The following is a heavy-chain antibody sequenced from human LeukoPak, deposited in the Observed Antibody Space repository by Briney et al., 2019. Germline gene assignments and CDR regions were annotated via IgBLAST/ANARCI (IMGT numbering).Heavy chain of an antibody. CDR1: GFIFSSYT. CDR2: ITSSSSTI. V-gene: IGHV3-48*01. CDR3: ARDGTQLVSDY. Sequence: GGSLRLSCAASGFIFSSYTMNWVRQAPGKGLEWISYITSSSSTIYYADSVKGRFTISRDNAKNSLYLQMNSLRAEDTAVYYCARDGTQLVSDYWGQGTLVTVSS. J-gene: IGHJ4*02. D-gene: IGHD6-6*01.